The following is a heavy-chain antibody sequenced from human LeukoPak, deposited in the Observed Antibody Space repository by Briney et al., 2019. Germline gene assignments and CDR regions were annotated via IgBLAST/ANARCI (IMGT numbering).Heavy chain of an antibody. CDR1: GFTFSSYS. Sequence: PGGSLRLSCAASGFTFSSYSMHWVRQAPGKGLEWAAVISYDGSNKYYADSVKGRFTISRDNSKNTLYLQMNSLRAEDTAVYYCARQGYQLLLIGYWGQGTLVTVSS. CDR2: ISYDGSNK. CDR3: ARQGYQLLLIGY. D-gene: IGHD2-2*01. J-gene: IGHJ4*02. V-gene: IGHV3-30*03.